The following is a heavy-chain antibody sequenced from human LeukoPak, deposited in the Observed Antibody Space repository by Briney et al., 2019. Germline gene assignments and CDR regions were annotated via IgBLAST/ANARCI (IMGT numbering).Heavy chain of an antibody. D-gene: IGHD6-19*01. CDR2: PRNKANSYTT. CDR1: GVTFSYHY. V-gene: IGHV3-72*01. CDR3: ARAGSGWGVGYYYYYGMDV. Sequence: GGSLRLSCAASGVTFSYHYMDWVRQAPGKGLEWVGCPRNKANSYTTEYAASVKGRFTISRDDSKNSLYLQMNNLETEDTAVYYCARAGSGWGVGYYYYYGMDVWGQGTTVTVSS. J-gene: IGHJ6*02.